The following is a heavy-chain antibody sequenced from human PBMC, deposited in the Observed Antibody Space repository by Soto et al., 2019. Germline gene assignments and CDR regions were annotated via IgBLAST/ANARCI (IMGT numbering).Heavy chain of an antibody. V-gene: IGHV4-4*02. D-gene: IGHD6-13*01. J-gene: IGHJ4*02. CDR3: ARDPSSWSDGESFDY. CDR2: IYHSGGT. CDR1: GGSISSSNW. Sequence: QVQLQESGPGLVKPSGTLSLTCAVSGGSISSSNWWSWVRQPPGKGLEWIGEIYHSGGTNYNPSLKSRVTISVDKSKNQFSLKLSSVTAADTAVYYCARDPSSWSDGESFDYWGQGTLVTVSS.